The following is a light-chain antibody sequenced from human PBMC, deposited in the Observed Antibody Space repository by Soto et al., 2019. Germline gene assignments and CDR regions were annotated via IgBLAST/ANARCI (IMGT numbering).Light chain of an antibody. CDR3: QQYNNWPPLT. CDR1: QSVSSK. J-gene: IGKJ4*01. CDR2: GAS. Sequence: EVVLTQSPATLSGSPGERATLSCRASQSVSSKLAWYQQKPGQAPRLLIYGASTRATGIPARFNGSGSGTEFTLTISSLQSEDFALYYCQQYNNWPPLTFGGGTKVDIK. V-gene: IGKV3-15*01.